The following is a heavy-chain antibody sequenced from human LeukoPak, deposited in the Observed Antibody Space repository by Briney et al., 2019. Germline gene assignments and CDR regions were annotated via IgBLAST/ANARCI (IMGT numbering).Heavy chain of an antibody. CDR3: AKDVIWFGDLFRDAFDI. Sequence: PGGSLRLSCAASGFTFSSYVMSWVRQAPGKGLEWVSVISGSGGRTYYADSVKGRFTLSRDNSENTLYLQMNSLRAEDTAVYYCAKDVIWFGDLFRDAFDIWGQGTMVTVSS. CDR2: ISGSGGRT. CDR1: GFTFSSYV. V-gene: IGHV3-23*01. J-gene: IGHJ3*02. D-gene: IGHD3-10*01.